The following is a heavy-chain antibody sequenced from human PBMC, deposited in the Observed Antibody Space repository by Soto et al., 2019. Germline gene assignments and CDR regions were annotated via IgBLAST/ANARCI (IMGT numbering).Heavy chain of an antibody. V-gene: IGHV1-18*01. CDR2: ISAYNGNT. J-gene: IGHJ6*02. CDR3: ASGIYCGAACYDFYYYYGVDV. Sequence: ASVKVSCKASGYTFTSYGISWVRQAPGQGREWMGWISAYNGNTNYAQKLQGRITMTTDTSTSTAYMELRSLRSDDTAGYYCASGIYCGAACYDFYYYYGVDVWGQGTTVTVSS. D-gene: IGHD2-21*02. CDR1: GYTFTSYG.